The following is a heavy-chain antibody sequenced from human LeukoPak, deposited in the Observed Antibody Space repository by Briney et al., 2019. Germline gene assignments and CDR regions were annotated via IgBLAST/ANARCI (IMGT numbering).Heavy chain of an antibody. V-gene: IGHV3-30*04. J-gene: IGHJ4*02. Sequence: GGSLRLSCAASGFTFSNYIMHWVRQAPGKGLDWVAVIIENGSNQYYADSVKGRFTISRDNSKNTLFLQMRGEDTAMYYCARVQGGGYRTADYWGQGALVTVSS. CDR3: ARVQGGGYRTADY. CDR2: IIENGSNQ. CDR1: GFTFSNYI. D-gene: IGHD6-19*01.